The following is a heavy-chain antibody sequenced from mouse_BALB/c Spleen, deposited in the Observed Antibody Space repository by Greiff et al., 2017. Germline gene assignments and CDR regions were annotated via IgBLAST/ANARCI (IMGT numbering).Heavy chain of an antibody. CDR2: IWAGGST. V-gene: IGHV2-9*02. CDR1: GFTLTSYG. D-gene: IGHD2-4*01. CDR3: ARDPGGLHYFDV. J-gene: IGHJ1*01. Sequence: VQLQESGPGLVAPSQSLSISCTASGFTLTSYGVHWVRQPPGQGLEWLGVIWAGGSTNYYSALMSSVSTSKDNSKSQVFLKMHSLQTDDTAMYYCARDPGGLHYFDVWGEGTTVTVSS.